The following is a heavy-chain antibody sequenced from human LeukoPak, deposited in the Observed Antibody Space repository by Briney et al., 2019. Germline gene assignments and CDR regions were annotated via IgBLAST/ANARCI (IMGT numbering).Heavy chain of an antibody. CDR3: ARGVVVAATFSYYFDY. Sequence: GASVKVSCTASGGTFSSYAISWVRQAPGQGLEWMGGIIPIFGTANYAQKFQGRVTITADESTSTAYMELSSLRSEDTAVYYCARGVVVAATFSYYFDYWGQGTLVTVSS. CDR1: GGTFSSYA. V-gene: IGHV1-69*13. J-gene: IGHJ4*02. D-gene: IGHD2-15*01. CDR2: IIPIFGTA.